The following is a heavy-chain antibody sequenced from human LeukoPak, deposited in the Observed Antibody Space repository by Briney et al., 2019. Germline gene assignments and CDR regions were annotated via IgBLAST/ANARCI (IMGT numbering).Heavy chain of an antibody. CDR3: ARLGYCSGGSCYSPPDY. CDR2: ISAYNGNT. Sequence: ASVKVSCKASGYTFTSYGISWVRQAPGQGLEWMGWISAYNGNTNYAQKLQGRATMTTDTSTSTAYMELRSLRSDDTAVYYCARLGYCSGGSCYSPPDYWGQGTLVAVSS. CDR1: GYTFTSYG. D-gene: IGHD2-15*01. J-gene: IGHJ4*02. V-gene: IGHV1-18*01.